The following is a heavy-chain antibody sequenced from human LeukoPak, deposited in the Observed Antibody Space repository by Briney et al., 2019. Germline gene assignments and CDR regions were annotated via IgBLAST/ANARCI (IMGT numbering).Heavy chain of an antibody. J-gene: IGHJ4*02. CDR2: INPNSGGT. CDR3: ARDLDYSYGHGEDY. CDR1: GYTCTGYY. V-gene: IGHV1-2*06. Sequence: ASEKVSCKASGYTCTGYYMHWVRQAAGQWLEWMGRINPNSGGTNYAQKFQGRVTMTRDTSISTAYMELSRLRSDDTAVYYCARDLDYSYGHGEDYWGQGTLVTVSS. D-gene: IGHD5-18*01.